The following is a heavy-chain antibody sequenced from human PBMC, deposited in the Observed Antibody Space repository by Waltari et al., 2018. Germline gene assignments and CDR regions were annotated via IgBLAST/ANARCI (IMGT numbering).Heavy chain of an antibody. D-gene: IGHD3-10*01. J-gene: IGHJ6*02. CDR1: GVSFYGNSYY. CDR2: IYPSGSA. V-gene: IGHV4-61*02. CDR3: ARGVGSGSYEYHQDMDV. Sequence: QVQLQESGPGLVKPSQTLSLTCNVSGVSFYGNSYYWIWIRQPAGKGLEWIGRIYPSGSANYHPSLKNRVTISIEPSKNQFSLSLSSVTAADTAVYYCARGVGSGSYEYHQDMDVWGPETTVSVSS.